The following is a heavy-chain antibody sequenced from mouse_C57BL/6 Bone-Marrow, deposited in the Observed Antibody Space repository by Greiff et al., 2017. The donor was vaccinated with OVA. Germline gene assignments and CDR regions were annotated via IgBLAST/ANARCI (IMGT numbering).Heavy chain of an antibody. CDR2: ISDGGSYT. Sequence: EVKLEESGGGLVKPGGSLKLSCAASGFTFSSYAMSWVRQTPEKRLEWVATISDGGSYTYYPDNVKGRFTISRDNAKNNLYLQMSHLKSEDTAMYYCARPGTGNYAMDYWGQGTSVTVSS. J-gene: IGHJ4*01. D-gene: IGHD4-1*01. CDR1: GFTFSSYA. CDR3: ARPGTGNYAMDY. V-gene: IGHV5-4*03.